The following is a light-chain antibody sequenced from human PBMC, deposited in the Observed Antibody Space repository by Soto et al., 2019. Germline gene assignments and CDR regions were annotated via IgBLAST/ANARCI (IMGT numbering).Light chain of an antibody. J-gene: IGKJ1*01. V-gene: IGKV1-5*03. CDR3: QHSNRYSEP. CDR1: QAISSW. Sequence: DIQMTQSPSTLSGSVGDRVTITCRASQAISSWWAGYQQKPGKAPKLLLYKASTLKSGAPSRFSGRGSGTEFPLASSSLQPDDFATYSCQHSNRYSEPLGQGPKVELK. CDR2: KAS.